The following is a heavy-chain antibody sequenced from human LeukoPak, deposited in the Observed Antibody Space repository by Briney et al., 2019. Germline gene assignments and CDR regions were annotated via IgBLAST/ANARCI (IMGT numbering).Heavy chain of an antibody. V-gene: IGHV1-2*02. D-gene: IGHD3-9*01. CDR3: ARELRYFDWLAENHYFDY. J-gene: IGHJ4*02. CDR1: GYTFTGYY. Sequence: GASVKVSCKASGYTFTGYYMHWVRQAPGQGLEWMGWINPNSGCTNYAQKFQGRVTMTRDTSISTAYMELSRLRSDDTAVYYCARELRYFDWLAENHYFDYWGQGTLVTVSS. CDR2: INPNSGCT.